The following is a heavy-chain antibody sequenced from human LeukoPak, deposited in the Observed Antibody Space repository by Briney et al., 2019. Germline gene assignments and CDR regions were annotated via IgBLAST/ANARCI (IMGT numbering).Heavy chain of an antibody. V-gene: IGHV3-7*01. CDR3: ARDGRYYGSGNWFDP. CDR2: IKQGGSER. CDR1: GFIVSSNY. Sequence: GGSLRLSCAASGFIVSSNYMSWVRQAPGKGLEWVASIKQGGSERHYVDSVKGRFTISRDNAKNSLYLQMNSLRAEDTAVYYCARDGRYYGSGNWFDPWGQGTLVTVSS. J-gene: IGHJ5*02. D-gene: IGHD3-10*01.